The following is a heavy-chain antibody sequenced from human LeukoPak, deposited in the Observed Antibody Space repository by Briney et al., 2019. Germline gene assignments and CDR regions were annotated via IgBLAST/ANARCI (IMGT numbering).Heavy chain of an antibody. CDR3: ARDYYDGSGYYYFDY. D-gene: IGHD3-22*01. J-gene: IGHJ4*02. V-gene: IGHV1-46*01. CDR2: INPSGGST. CDR1: GYNFISYA. Sequence: ASVKVSCKASGYNFISYAMHWVRQAPGQGLEWMGIINPSGGSTSYAQKFQGRVTMTRDTSTSTVYMELSSLRSEDTAVYYCARDYYDGSGYYYFDYWGQGTLVTVSS.